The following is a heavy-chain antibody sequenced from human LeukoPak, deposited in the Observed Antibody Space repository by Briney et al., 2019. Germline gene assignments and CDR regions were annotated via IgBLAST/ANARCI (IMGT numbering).Heavy chain of an antibody. D-gene: IGHD3-9*01. CDR1: GFTFRNYW. J-gene: IGHJ4*02. CDR2: IKEDGSEK. V-gene: IGHV3-7*01. Sequence: QAWGSLRLSCAASGFTFRNYWMNWVRQAPGKALQWVATIKEDGSEKYYLDSVKGRFTISRDNAKNSLYLQMNSLRGEDTAVYFCVRGSPPTDVLTGYYDGYFDTWGQGTPVTVSS. CDR3: VRGSPPTDVLTGYYDGYFDT.